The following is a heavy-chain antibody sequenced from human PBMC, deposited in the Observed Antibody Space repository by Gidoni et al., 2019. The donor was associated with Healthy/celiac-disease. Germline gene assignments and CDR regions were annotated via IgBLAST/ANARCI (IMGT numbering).Heavy chain of an antibody. CDR1: GGSFSGYY. CDR2: INHSGST. Sequence: QVQLQQWGAGLLKPSETLSLTCAVYGGSFSGYYWSWIRQPPGKGLEWIGEINHSGSTNYNPSLKSRVTISVDTSKNQFSLKLSSVTAADTAVYYCARRRIAATKRGGFDYWGQGTLVTVSS. D-gene: IGHD6-13*01. J-gene: IGHJ4*02. CDR3: ARRRIAATKRGGFDY. V-gene: IGHV4-34*01.